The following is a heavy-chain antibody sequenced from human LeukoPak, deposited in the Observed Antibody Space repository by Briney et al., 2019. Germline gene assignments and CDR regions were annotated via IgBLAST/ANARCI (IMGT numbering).Heavy chain of an antibody. CDR1: GYSFTSYW. V-gene: IGHV5-51*01. CDR3: ARQASDSYYYYGMDV. J-gene: IGHJ6*02. CDR2: IYPGDSDT. Sequence: GESLKISCKGSGYSFTSYWIGWVRQMPGKGLEWMGIIYPGDSDTRYSLSFQGQVTISADKSISTAYLQWSSLKASDTAMYYCARQASDSYYYYGMDVWGQGTTITVSS. D-gene: IGHD3-10*01.